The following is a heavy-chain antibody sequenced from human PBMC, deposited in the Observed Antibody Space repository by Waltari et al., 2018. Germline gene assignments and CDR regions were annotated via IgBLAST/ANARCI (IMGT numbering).Heavy chain of an antibody. CDR1: GGSFSGYS. CDR2: INHSGST. Sequence: QVQLQQWGAGLLKPSETLSLTCAVYGGSFSGYSWSWIRQPPGKGLEGNGEINHSGSTNYNPSLKSRVTISVDTSKNQFSLKLSSVTAADTAVYYCARGRRVVVPAAIRSGKYYFDYWGQGTLVTVSS. V-gene: IGHV4-34*01. CDR3: ARGRRVVVPAAIRSGKYYFDY. J-gene: IGHJ4*02. D-gene: IGHD2-2*02.